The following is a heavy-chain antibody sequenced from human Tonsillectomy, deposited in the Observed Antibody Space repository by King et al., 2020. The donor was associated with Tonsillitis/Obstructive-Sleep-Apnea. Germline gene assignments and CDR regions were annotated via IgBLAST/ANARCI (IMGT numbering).Heavy chain of an antibody. J-gene: IGHJ4*02. V-gene: IGHV3-7*01. CDR2: IKQDGSEK. Sequence: VQLVESGGGLVQPGGSLRLSCAASGFTFSSYWMSWVRQAPGKGLEWVANIKQDGSEKYYVDSVKGRFTISRDNAKKSLYLQRNSLRAEDTAVYYCAREGFTCSSTSCYTDYFDYWGQGTLVTVSS. CDR3: AREGFTCSSTSCYTDYFDY. D-gene: IGHD2-2*02. CDR1: GFTFSSYW.